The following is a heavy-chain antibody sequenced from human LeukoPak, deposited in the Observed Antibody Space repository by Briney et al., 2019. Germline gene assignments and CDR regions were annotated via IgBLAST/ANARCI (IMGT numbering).Heavy chain of an antibody. J-gene: IGHJ4*02. CDR2: IYHSGST. D-gene: IGHD1-26*01. CDR1: GGSISSSNW. V-gene: IGHV4-4*02. Sequence: PSETLSLTCAVSGGSISSSNWWSWVRQPPGKGLEWIGEIYHSGSTNYNPSLKSRVTISVDKSKNQFSLKLSSVTAADTAVYYCASTRELSSYYFDYWGQGTLVTVSS. CDR3: ASTRELSSYYFDY.